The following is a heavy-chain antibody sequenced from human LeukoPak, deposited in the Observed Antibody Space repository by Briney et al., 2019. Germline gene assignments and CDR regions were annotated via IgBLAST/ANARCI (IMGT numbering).Heavy chain of an antibody. Sequence: GGSLRLSCAASGFTFSSYGMHWVRQAPGKGLEWVAVISYDGSNKYYADSVKGRFTISRDNSKNTLYLQMNSLRAEDTAVYYCARDRRPEHSYGSGKTNYWGQGTLVTVSS. V-gene: IGHV3-30*19. CDR3: ARDRRPEHSYGSGKTNY. CDR1: GFTFSSYG. CDR2: ISYDGSNK. D-gene: IGHD3-10*01. J-gene: IGHJ4*02.